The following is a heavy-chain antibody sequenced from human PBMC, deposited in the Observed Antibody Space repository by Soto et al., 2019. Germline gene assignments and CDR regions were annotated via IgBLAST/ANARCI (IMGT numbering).Heavy chain of an antibody. V-gene: IGHV3-64*01. J-gene: IGHJ6*02. CDR1: GFTFSNYG. D-gene: IGHD1-1*01. Sequence: EVQLVESGGGLVQPGGSLRLSCAASGFTFSNYGMHWVRQAAGKGLEYVSAISGNGGSTYYANSVKGRFTISRDNSKNTLYLQMGSLRAEDMGVYHCAGARYGMDVLDVWGQRTTVTVSS. CDR2: ISGNGGST. CDR3: AGARYGMDVLDV.